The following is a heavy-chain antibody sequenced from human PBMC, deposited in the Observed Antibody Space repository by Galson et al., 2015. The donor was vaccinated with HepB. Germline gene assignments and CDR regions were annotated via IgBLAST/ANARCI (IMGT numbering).Heavy chain of an antibody. CDR3: ARAPVYYDFWSGSDAFDI. V-gene: IGHV4-39*07. Sequence: TLSLTCTVSGGSISSSSYYWGWIRQPPGKGLEWIGSIYYSGSTYYNPSLKSRVTISVDTSKNQFSLKLSSVTAADTAVYYCARAPVYYDFWSGSDAFDIWGQGTMVTVSS. J-gene: IGHJ3*02. D-gene: IGHD3-3*01. CDR1: GGSISSSSYY. CDR2: IYYSGST.